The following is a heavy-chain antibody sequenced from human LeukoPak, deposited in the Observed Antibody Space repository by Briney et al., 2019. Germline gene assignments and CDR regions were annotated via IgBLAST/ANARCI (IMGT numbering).Heavy chain of an antibody. CDR2: LYYSGST. CDR1: GGSISSYY. J-gene: IGHJ3*02. V-gene: IGHV4-59*01. CDR3: ARVHDSSGYASHAFDI. D-gene: IGHD3-22*01. Sequence: PSETLSLTCTVSGGSISSYYWNWIRQPPGKGMHWLGYLYYSGSTNYNPSLKSRVTISGDTSKSQFSLQLSSVTAADTAVYYCARVHDSSGYASHAFDIWGQGTMVTVSS.